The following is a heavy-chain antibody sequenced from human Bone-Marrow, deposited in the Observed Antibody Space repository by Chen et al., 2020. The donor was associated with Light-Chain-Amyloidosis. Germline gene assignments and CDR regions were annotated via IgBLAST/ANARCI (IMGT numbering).Heavy chain of an antibody. CDR3: ARRSDGSNFDY. D-gene: IGHD1-26*01. J-gene: IGHJ4*02. Sequence: EVQLEQSGQEVKKPGESLKISGKGSGYTFPNYWIGLVRQMPGKGLEWMGVIYPDDSDARYSPSFAGPVTTSAAKSITTASLQWRSLKASDTAMYYCARRSDGSNFDYWGQGTLVTVSS. CDR1: GYTFPNYW. V-gene: IGHV5-51*01. CDR2: IYPDDSDA.